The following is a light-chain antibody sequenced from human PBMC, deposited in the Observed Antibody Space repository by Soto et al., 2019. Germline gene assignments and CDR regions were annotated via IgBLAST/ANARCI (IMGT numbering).Light chain of an antibody. CDR3: QQYGSSLPWT. CDR2: GAS. J-gene: IGKJ1*01. Sequence: EIVVTQSPGTLSLSPGESATLSCRASQSVSGRYLAWYQQKPGQSPRLLIYGASTRATGVPDRFSGSGSGTDFTLTISRLEPEDFAVYYCQQYGSSLPWTFGQGTTLEMK. CDR1: QSVSGRY. V-gene: IGKV3-20*01.